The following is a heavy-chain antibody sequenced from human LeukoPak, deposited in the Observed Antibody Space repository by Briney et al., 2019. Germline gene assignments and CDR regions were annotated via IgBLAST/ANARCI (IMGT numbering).Heavy chain of an antibody. Sequence: SETLSLTCTVSGGSISSYYWSWIRQPAGKGLEWIGRIYTSGSTNYNPSLKSRVTMSVDTSKNQFSLKLSSVTAADTAVYYCARDRAPYYYGSGSYFGYWGQGTLVTVSS. V-gene: IGHV4-4*07. CDR3: ARDRAPYYYGSGSYFGY. J-gene: IGHJ4*02. CDR2: IYTSGST. CDR1: GGSISSYY. D-gene: IGHD3-10*01.